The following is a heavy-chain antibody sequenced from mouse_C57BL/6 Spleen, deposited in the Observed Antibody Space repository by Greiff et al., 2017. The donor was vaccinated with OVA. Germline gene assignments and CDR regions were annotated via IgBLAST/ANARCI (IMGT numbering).Heavy chain of an antibody. CDR2: ISDGGSYT. J-gene: IGHJ1*03. CDR3: ARAQTGTYWYFDV. CDR1: GFTFSSYA. D-gene: IGHD4-1*01. Sequence: EVQLVESGGGLVKPGGSLKLSCAASGFTFSSYAMSWVRQTPEKRLEWVATISDGGSYTYYPDNVKGRFTISRDNAKNNLYLQMSHLKSEDTAMYYCARAQTGTYWYFDVWGTGTTVTVSS. V-gene: IGHV5-4*01.